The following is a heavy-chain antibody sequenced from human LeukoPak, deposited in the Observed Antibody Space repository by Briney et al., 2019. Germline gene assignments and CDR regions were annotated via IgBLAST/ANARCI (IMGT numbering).Heavy chain of an antibody. J-gene: IGHJ4*02. D-gene: IGHD5-12*01. CDR2: IIPILGIA. CDR1: GGTFSSYA. V-gene: IGHV1-69*04. CDR3: ARDRRLYAGYSGYY. Sequence: GSSVKVSCKASGGTFSSYAISWVRQAPGQGLEWMGRIIPILGIANYAQKFQGRVTITADKSTSTAYMELSSLRSEDTAVYYCARDRRLYAGYSGYYWGQGTLVTVSS.